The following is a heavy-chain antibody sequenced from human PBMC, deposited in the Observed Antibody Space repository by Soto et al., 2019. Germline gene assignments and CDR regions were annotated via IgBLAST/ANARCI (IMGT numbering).Heavy chain of an antibody. J-gene: IGHJ3*02. D-gene: IGHD3-9*01. CDR1: GFTFSSYA. V-gene: IGHV3-64*01. Sequence: GGSLRLSCAASGFTFSSYAMHWVRQAPGKGLEYVSAISSNGGSTYYANSVKGRFTISRDNSKNTLYLQMGSLRAEDMAVYYCARALTRNRYFDRSPAFDIWGQGTMVTVSS. CDR2: ISSNGGST. CDR3: ARALTRNRYFDRSPAFDI.